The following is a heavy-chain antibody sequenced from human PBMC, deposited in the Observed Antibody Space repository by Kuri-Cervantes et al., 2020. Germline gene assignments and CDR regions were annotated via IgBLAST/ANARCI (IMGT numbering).Heavy chain of an antibody. V-gene: IGHV3-7*03. Sequence: GESLKISCAASGFTFSSYWMSWVRQAPGKGLEWVANIKQDGSEKYYVDSVKGRFTISRDNAKNSLYLQMNSLRAEDTALYYCAKDMGDVYWGQGTLVTVSS. CDR3: AKDMGDVY. CDR1: GFTFSSYW. J-gene: IGHJ4*02. CDR2: IKQDGSEK. D-gene: IGHD3-16*01.